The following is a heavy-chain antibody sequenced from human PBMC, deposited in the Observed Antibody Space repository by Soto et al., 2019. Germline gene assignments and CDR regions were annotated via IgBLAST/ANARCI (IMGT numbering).Heavy chain of an antibody. D-gene: IGHD6-6*01. CDR2: MNPGSGDT. J-gene: IGHJ4*02. Sequence: ASVKVSCKASGYSFTNNDVSWVRQATGQGLEWMGWMNPGSGDTGYAQKFQGRVTMTRDISIATAYMELSSLRSDDTAIYYCATLYSSSPDFDYWGQGTLVTVSS. V-gene: IGHV1-8*01. CDR1: GYSFTNND. CDR3: ATLYSSSPDFDY.